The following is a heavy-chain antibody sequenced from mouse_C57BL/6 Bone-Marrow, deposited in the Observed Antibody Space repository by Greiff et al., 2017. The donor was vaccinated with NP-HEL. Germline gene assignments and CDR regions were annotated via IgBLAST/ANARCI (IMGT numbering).Heavy chain of an antibody. CDR2: ISNGGGST. CDR1: GFTFSDYY. Sequence: EVKLMESGGGLVQPGGSLKLSCAASGFTFSDYYMYWVRQTPEKRLEWVAYISNGGGSTYYPDTVKGRFTISRDNAKNTLYLQMSRLKSEDTAMYYCARHRDYYDYDEGYFDVWGTGTTVTVSS. CDR3: ARHRDYYDYDEGYFDV. D-gene: IGHD2-4*01. J-gene: IGHJ1*03. V-gene: IGHV5-12*01.